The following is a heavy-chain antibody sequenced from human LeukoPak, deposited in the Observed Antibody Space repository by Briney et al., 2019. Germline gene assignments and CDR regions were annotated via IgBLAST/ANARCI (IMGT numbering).Heavy chain of an antibody. CDR2: INAGNGNT. D-gene: IGHD6-13*01. J-gene: IGHJ1*01. V-gene: IGHV1-3*01. CDR3: ARASPGIAAALGH. Sequence: ASVKVCCKASGYTFTSYAMHWVRQAPGQRLEWMGWINAGNGNTKYSQKFQGRVTLTRDTSASTAYMELSSLSSEDTAVYYCARASPGIAAALGHWGQGTLVTVSS. CDR1: GYTFTSYA.